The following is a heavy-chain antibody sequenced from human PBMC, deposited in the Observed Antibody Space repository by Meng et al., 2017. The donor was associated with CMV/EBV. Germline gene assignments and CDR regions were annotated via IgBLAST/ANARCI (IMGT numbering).Heavy chain of an antibody. V-gene: IGHV1-2*02. D-gene: IGHD3-9*01. J-gene: IGHJ5*02. CDR3: AIKTGVTTFGGEGWFDP. Sequence: GGSLRLSCKASGYTFTGYYMHWVRQAPGQGLEWMGWINPNSGGTNYAQKFQGRVTMTRDTSISTAYMELSRLRSDDTAVYYCAIKTGVTTFGGEGWFDPWGQGTLVTVSS. CDR1: GYTFTGYY. CDR2: INPNSGGT.